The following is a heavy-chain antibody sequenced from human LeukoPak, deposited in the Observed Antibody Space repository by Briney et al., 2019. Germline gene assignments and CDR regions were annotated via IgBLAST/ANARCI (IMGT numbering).Heavy chain of an antibody. CDR3: AKVQRASTVVTPSGVFDY. CDR1: GYTFTGYY. CDR2: ISYDGSNK. V-gene: IGHV3-30*18. D-gene: IGHD4-23*01. Sequence: SCKASGYTFTGYYLHWVRQAPGKGLEWVAVISYDGSNKYYADSVKGRFTISRDNSKNTLYLQMNSLRAEDTAVYYCAKVQRASTVVTPSGVFDYWGQGTLVTVSS. J-gene: IGHJ4*02.